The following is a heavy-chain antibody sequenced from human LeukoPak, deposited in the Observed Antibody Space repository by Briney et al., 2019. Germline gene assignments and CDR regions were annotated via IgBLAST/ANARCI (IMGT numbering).Heavy chain of an antibody. CDR1: GYTFTIYG. Sequence: ASVKVSFKASGYTFTIYGISWVRQAPGQGLEWMGWISAYNGNTNYAQKLQGRVTMTTDTSTSTAYMELRSLRSDDTAVYYCARDGDSSSWYYYYGMDVWGQGTTVTVSS. CDR3: ARDGDSSSWYYYYGMDV. CDR2: ISAYNGNT. J-gene: IGHJ6*02. D-gene: IGHD6-13*01. V-gene: IGHV1-18*01.